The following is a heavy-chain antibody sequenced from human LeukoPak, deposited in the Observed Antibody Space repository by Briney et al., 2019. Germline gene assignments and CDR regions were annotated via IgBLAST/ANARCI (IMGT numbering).Heavy chain of an antibody. CDR2: IYHSGST. Sequence: SETLSLTCTVSGYSISSGYYWGWIRQPPGKGLEWIESIYHSGSTIYKPSLKSRVTISIDTSKNQFSLKLSSVTAADTAVYYCARVRGWLFDYWGQGILVTVSS. V-gene: IGHV4-38-2*02. J-gene: IGHJ4*02. CDR1: GYSISSGYY. CDR3: ARVRGWLFDY. D-gene: IGHD3-9*01.